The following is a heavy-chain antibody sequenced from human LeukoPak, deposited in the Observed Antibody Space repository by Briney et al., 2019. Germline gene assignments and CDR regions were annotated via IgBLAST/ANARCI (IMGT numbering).Heavy chain of an antibody. D-gene: IGHD3-10*01. CDR1: GGSISSGGYY. V-gene: IGHV4-31*03. CDR3: ARDRSVATMVRGVLTS. J-gene: IGHJ6*02. CDR2: IYYSGST. Sequence: SQTLSLTCTVSGGSISSGGYYWSWIRQHPGKGLEWIGYIYYSGSTYYNPSLKSRVTISVDTSKNQFSLKLSSVTAADTAVYYCARDRSVATMVRGVLTSWGQGTTVTVSS.